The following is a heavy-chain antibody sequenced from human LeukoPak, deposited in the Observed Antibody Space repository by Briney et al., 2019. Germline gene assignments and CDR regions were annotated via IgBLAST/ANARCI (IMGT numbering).Heavy chain of an antibody. CDR3: ARGRVADANYGY. CDR2: IDHSGST. J-gene: IGHJ4*02. CDR1: GGSFSGYS. Sequence: SETLSLTCAVYGGSFSGYSWNWIRQPPGKGLEWIGEIDHSGSTNYNTSLKIRVTISVDTSKKQFSLKLNSVTAADTAVYYCARGRVADANYGYWGQGTLVTVSS. V-gene: IGHV4-34*01. D-gene: IGHD4-17*01.